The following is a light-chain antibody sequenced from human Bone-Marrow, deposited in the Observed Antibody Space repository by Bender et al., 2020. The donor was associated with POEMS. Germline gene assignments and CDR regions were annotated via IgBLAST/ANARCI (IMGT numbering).Light chain of an antibody. V-gene: IGLV2-14*02. CDR2: EGS. CDR1: SSDVGSYNL. J-gene: IGLJ1*01. CDR3: SIYIPSTAPYV. Sequence: QPALTQPASVSGSPGQSITISCTGSSSDVGSYNLVSWYQQYPGKAPKLMVYEGSQRPSGVSDRFSGSKSGNTASLTISGLQTEDEADYYCSIYIPSTAPYVFGTGTTVTVL.